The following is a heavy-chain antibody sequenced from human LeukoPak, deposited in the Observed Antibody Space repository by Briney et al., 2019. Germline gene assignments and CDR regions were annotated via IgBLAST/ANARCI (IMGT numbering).Heavy chain of an antibody. CDR3: ARDPSYYGSGYYFDY. V-gene: IGHV1-2*02. CDR2: INPNSGGT. D-gene: IGHD3-10*01. Sequence: ASVKVSCKASGYTFTGYYMHWVRQAPGQGLEWMGWINPNSGGTNYAQNFQGRVTMTRDTSISTAYMELSRLGPDDTAVYYCARDPSYYGSGYYFDYWGQGTLVTVSS. J-gene: IGHJ4*02. CDR1: GYTFTGYY.